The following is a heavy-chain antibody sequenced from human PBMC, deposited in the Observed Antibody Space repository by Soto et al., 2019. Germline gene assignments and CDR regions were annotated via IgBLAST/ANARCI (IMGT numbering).Heavy chain of an antibody. V-gene: IGHV1-2*04. J-gene: IGHJ6*02. CDR2: INPNSGGT. D-gene: IGHD3-10*01. Sequence: ASVKVSCKASGYTFTGYYMHWVRQAPGQGLEWMGWINPNSGGTNYAQKFQGWVTMTRDTSISTAYMELSRLRSDDTAVYYCARDGPLWFGELYYYYVMDVWGQGTTVTVSS. CDR1: GYTFTGYY. CDR3: ARDGPLWFGELYYYYVMDV.